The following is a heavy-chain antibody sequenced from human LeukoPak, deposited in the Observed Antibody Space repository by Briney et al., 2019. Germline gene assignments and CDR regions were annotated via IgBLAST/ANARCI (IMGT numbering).Heavy chain of an antibody. J-gene: IGHJ6*03. CDR2: IIPIFGTA. Sequence: SVKVSCKASGGTFSSYAISWVRQAPGQGLEWMGGIIPIFGTANYAQKFQGRVTITTDESTSTAYMELSSLRSEDTAVYYCARSQRSSSSDYYYYYYMDVWGKGTTVTVSS. CDR1: GGTFSSYA. V-gene: IGHV1-69*05. D-gene: IGHD6-6*01. CDR3: ARSQRSSSSDYYYYYYMDV.